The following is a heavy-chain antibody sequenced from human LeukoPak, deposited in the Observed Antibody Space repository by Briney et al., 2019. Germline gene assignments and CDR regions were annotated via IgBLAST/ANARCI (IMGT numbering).Heavy chain of an antibody. Sequence: SETLSLTCTVSGGSISSGGYYWSWIRQPPGKGLEWIGYIYHSGSTYYNPSLKSRVTISVDRSKNQFSLKLSSVTAADTAVYYCASEFRTSYAFDIWGQGTMVTVSS. V-gene: IGHV4-30-2*01. CDR2: IYHSGST. CDR3: ASEFRTSYAFDI. CDR1: GGSISSGGYY. D-gene: IGHD2-2*01. J-gene: IGHJ3*02.